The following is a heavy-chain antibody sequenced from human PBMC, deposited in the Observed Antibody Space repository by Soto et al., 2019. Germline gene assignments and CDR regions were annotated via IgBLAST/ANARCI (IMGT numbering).Heavy chain of an antibody. V-gene: IGHV1-46*01. J-gene: IGHJ3*02. Sequence: GASVKVTWKASGYTFTSSDMHSVRQAPGQGLEWMGIINPSGGSTSYAQKFQGRVTMTRDTSTSTVYMELSSLRSEDTAVYYCARDRSFIAAAGPDAFDIWG. CDR2: INPSGGST. CDR1: GYTFTSSD. CDR3: ARDRSFIAAAGPDAFDI. D-gene: IGHD6-25*01.